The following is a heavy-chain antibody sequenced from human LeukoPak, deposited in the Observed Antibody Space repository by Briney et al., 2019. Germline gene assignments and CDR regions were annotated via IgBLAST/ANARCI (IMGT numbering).Heavy chain of an antibody. CDR3: ARDRPVGVIDY. J-gene: IGHJ4*02. D-gene: IGHD1-26*01. CDR1: GFTFSSYS. CDR2: ISSSSSSYI. V-gene: IGHV3-21*01. Sequence: GGSLRLSCAASGFTFSSYSMNWVRQAPGKGLEWVSSISSSSSSYIYYADSVKGRFTISRDNAKNSLYLQMNSLRAEDTAVYYCARDRPVGVIDYWGQGTLVTVSS.